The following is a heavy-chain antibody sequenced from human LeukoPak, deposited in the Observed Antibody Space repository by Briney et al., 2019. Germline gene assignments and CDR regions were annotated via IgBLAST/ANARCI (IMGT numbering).Heavy chain of an antibody. J-gene: IGHJ5*02. CDR1: GYTFSNYW. V-gene: IGHV5-51*01. CDR3: ARESETSRRFYAP. Sequence: GESLKISCSGSGYTFSNYWIAWVRQTPGKGLEWMGVIYPGDSEVKYSPSFRGQVAFSVDESRTTAYLEWSRLKASDTAMYFCARESETSRRFYAPWGQGTLVTVSS. CDR2: IYPGDSEV. D-gene: IGHD1-14*01.